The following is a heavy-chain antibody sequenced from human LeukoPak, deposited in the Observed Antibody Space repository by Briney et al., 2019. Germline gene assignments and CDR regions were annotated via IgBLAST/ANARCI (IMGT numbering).Heavy chain of an antibody. J-gene: IGHJ4*02. V-gene: IGHV4-39*01. CDR1: GDSISSGNYF. D-gene: IGHD6-19*01. Sequence: SETLSLTCIVSGDSISSGNYFWGWIRQPPGKGLEWIGSIYYSGSTYYNPSLKSRVTISVGTSKNQFSLKLRSVTAADTAVYHCASQLYNSGWFPIDHWGQGTLVTVSS. CDR3: ASQLYNSGWFPIDH. CDR2: IYYSGST.